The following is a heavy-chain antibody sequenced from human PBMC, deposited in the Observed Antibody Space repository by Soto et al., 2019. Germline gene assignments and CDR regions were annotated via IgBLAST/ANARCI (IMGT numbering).Heavy chain of an antibody. Sequence: QVQLVQSVAEVKKPGASVKVSCKASGYTFTSYGISWVRQAPGQGLEWMGWISAYNGNTNYAQKLQGRVTMTKDTSTSTAYMELRSLRSDDTAVYYCARDFHINMVRGVNLDYWGQGTLVTVAS. D-gene: IGHD3-10*01. CDR3: ARDFHINMVRGVNLDY. CDR2: ISAYNGNT. J-gene: IGHJ4*02. V-gene: IGHV1-18*01. CDR1: GYTFTSYG.